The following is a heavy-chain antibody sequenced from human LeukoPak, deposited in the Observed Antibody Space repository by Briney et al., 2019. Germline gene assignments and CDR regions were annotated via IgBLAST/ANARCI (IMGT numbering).Heavy chain of an antibody. CDR2: IYTSGST. D-gene: IGHD3-16*01. J-gene: IGHJ6*03. CDR1: GGSISRYY. CDR3: ARHLQHAWGGVGGNYMDI. Sequence: SETLSLTCTVSGGSISRYYWSWIRQPPGKGLEWIGYIYTSGSTNYNPSLKSRVTISVDTSKNQFSLKLSSVTAADTAVYYCARHLQHAWGGVGGNYMDIWGKGTTLTVSS. V-gene: IGHV4-4*09.